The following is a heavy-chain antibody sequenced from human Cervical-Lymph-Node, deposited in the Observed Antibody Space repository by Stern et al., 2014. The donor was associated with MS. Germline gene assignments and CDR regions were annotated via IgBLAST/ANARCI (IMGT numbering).Heavy chain of an antibody. J-gene: IGHJ4*02. CDR3: ARKSNNGYDGLVYFDL. D-gene: IGHD5-12*01. Sequence: QVQLVQSGAEMKKPGASVKVSCKASGYIFSNLDVNWVRQAPGQGLEWVGWMNPNSGNTGFAEKFEGRLTMTRDTSISTAYMELRSLTSDDTAVYYCARKSNNGYDGLVYFDLWGQGTLVTVSS. CDR1: GYIFSNLD. CDR2: MNPNSGNT. V-gene: IGHV1-8*01.